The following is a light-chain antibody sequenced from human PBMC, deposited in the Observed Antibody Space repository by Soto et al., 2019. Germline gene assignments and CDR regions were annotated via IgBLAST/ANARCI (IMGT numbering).Light chain of an antibody. CDR2: AAS. CDR1: QSISSY. J-gene: IGKJ4*01. CDR3: QQSYNIRA. Sequence: DIQMTQSPSSLSASVGDRVTITCRASQSISSYLNWYQQKPGKAPKLLIYAASSLQSGVPSRFSGSGSGTDFTLTISSLQPEDFATYYCQQSYNIRAFGGGTKVDI. V-gene: IGKV1-39*01.